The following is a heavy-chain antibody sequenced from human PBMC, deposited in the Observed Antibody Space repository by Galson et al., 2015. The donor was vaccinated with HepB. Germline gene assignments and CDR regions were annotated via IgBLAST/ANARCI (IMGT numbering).Heavy chain of an antibody. CDR1: GYTFTGYY. Sequence: VKVSCKASGYTFTGYYMHWVRQAPGQGLEWMGWINPNSGGTNYAQKFQGRVTMTRDTSISTAYMELSRLRSDDTAVYYCARDQYCSGGSCYQDYYYGMDVGGQGTTVTVSS. V-gene: IGHV1-2*02. J-gene: IGHJ6*02. CDR3: ARDQYCSGGSCYQDYYYGMDV. CDR2: INPNSGGT. D-gene: IGHD2-15*01.